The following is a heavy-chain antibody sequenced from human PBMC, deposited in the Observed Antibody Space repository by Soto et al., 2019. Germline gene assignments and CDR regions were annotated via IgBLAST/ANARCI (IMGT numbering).Heavy chain of an antibody. V-gene: IGHV4-30-4*01. CDR2: IYYSGST. CDR3: ARGQLLLLTRNWFDP. J-gene: IGHJ5*02. D-gene: IGHD2-2*01. Sequence: PSETLSLTCTVSGGSISSGDYYWSWIRQPPGKGLEWIGYIYYSGSTYYNPSLKSRVTISVDTSKNQFSLKLSSVTAADTAVYYCARGQLLLLTRNWFDPWGQGTLVTVLL. CDR1: GGSISSGDYY.